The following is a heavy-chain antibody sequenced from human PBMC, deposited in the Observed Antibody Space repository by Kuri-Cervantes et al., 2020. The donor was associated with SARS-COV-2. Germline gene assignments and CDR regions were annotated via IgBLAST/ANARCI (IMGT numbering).Heavy chain of an antibody. J-gene: IGHJ4*02. CDR3: ARALWITIFGLVRRGFDY. CDR1: GFTFSSYS. D-gene: IGHD3-9*01. CDR2: ISSSSSYI. V-gene: IGHV3-21*01. Sequence: ETLSLTCAASGFTFSSYSMNWVRQAPGKGLEWVSSISSSSSYIYYADSVKGRFTISRDNAKNSLYLQMNSLRAEDTAVYYCARALWITIFGLVRRGFDYWGQGTLVTVSS.